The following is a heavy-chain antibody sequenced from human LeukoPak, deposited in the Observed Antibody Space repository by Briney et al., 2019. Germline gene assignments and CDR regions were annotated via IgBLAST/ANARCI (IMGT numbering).Heavy chain of an antibody. CDR2: ISSSSSYI. Sequence: GGSLRLSCAASGFTFSSYSMHWVRQAPGKGLEWVSSISSSSSYIYYADSVKGRFTISRDNAKNSLYLQMNSLRAEDTAVYYCGPGVRGGFDYWGQGTLVTVSS. CDR3: GPGVRGGFDY. V-gene: IGHV3-21*01. D-gene: IGHD2-15*01. J-gene: IGHJ4*02. CDR1: GFTFSSYS.